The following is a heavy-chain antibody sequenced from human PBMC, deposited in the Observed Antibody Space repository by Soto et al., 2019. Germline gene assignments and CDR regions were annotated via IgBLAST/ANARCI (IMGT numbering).Heavy chain of an antibody. Sequence: PSETLSLTCTVSGGSISSSSYYWGWIRQPPGKGLEWIGSIYYSGSTYYNPSLKSRVTISVDTSKNQFSLKLSSVTAADTAVYYCARPGRGGLGFAYYFDYWGQGTLVTVSS. D-gene: IGHD3-10*01. CDR2: IYYSGST. CDR1: GGSISSSSYY. J-gene: IGHJ4*02. CDR3: ARPGRGGLGFAYYFDY. V-gene: IGHV4-39*01.